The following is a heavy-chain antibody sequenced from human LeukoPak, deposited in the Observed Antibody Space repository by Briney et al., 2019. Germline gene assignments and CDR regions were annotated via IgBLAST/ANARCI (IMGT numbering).Heavy chain of an antibody. Sequence: PSETPSLTCTVSGGSISSSSDYWGWIRQPPGKGLEWIGSLYYSGNTYYNPSLKSRVTISVDTSKNQFSLKLSSVTAADTAVYYCARRRAPPHWYFELWGHGTLVTVSS. CDR1: GGSISSSSDY. V-gene: IGHV4-39*01. CDR3: ARRRAPPHWYFEL. CDR2: LYYSGNT. J-gene: IGHJ2*01.